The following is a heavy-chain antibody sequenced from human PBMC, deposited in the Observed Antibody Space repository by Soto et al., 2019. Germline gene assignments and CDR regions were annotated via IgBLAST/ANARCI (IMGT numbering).Heavy chain of an antibody. CDR2: INHSGST. V-gene: IGHV4-34*01. J-gene: IGHJ5*02. D-gene: IGHD3-9*01. Sequence: PSETLSLTCAVYSGSFSDYSWTWIRQPPGKGLEWIGEINHSGSTYYNPSLKSRVTISVDTSKNQFSLKLSSVTAADTAVYYCAREREYYDILTGYAGFDPWGQGTLVTVSS. CDR3: AREREYYDILTGYAGFDP. CDR1: SGSFSDYS.